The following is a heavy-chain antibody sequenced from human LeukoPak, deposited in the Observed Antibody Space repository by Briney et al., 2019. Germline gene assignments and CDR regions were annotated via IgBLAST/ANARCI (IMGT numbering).Heavy chain of an antibody. D-gene: IGHD3-22*01. CDR3: ARIDKSNGYYGLFDY. V-gene: IGHV1-18*01. CDR2: ISAYNGNT. J-gene: IGHJ4*02. Sequence: ASVEVSCKASGYTFTSYGISWVRQAPGQGLEWMGWISAYNGNTNYAQKLQGRVTMTTDTSTSTAYMELRSLRSDDTAVYYCARIDKSNGYYGLFDYWGQGILVTVSS. CDR1: GYTFTSYG.